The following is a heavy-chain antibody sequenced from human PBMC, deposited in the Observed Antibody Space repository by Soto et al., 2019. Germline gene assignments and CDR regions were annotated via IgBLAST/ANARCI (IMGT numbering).Heavy chain of an antibody. CDR1: GFSLTTDRVG. D-gene: IGHD1-26*01. CDR2: IYWDDSK. J-gene: IGHJ4*02. Sequence: QITLKESGPTLVKPTQTLTLTCTFSGFSLTTDRVGVGWIRQPPGEALEWLAVIYWDDSKTYRPSLESRLTITKYTCKNQVALTMTNMDSLDTATYYCAHAYGGRSLYWGQGTLVTVSS. V-gene: IGHV2-5*02. CDR3: AHAYGGRSLY.